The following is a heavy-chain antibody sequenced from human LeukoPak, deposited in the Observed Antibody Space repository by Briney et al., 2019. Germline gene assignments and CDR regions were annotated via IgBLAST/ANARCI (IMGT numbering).Heavy chain of an antibody. CDR3: ARDLFPTRNYYDLFDP. J-gene: IGHJ5*02. V-gene: IGHV3-48*02. CDR2: ISSSSSPI. CDR1: GFTFSNAW. Sequence: PGGSLRLSCAASGFTFSNAWMNWVRQAPGKGLEWVSYISSSSSPIYYADSVKGRFTISRDNAKNSLYLQMNSLRDEDTAVYYCARDLFPTRNYYDLFDPWGQGTLVTVSS. D-gene: IGHD3-22*01.